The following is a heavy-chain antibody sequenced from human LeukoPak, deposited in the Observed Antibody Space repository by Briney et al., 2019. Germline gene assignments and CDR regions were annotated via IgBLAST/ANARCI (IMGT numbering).Heavy chain of an antibody. Sequence: GGSLRLSCAAPGFTFSSYAMGWVRQAPGKGLGWVSAISGSGGSTYYADSVKGRFTISRDNSKNTLYLQMNSLRAEDTAVYYCAKVWGFSSSWYGGTFDYWGQGTLVTVSS. CDR2: ISGSGGST. CDR1: GFTFSSYA. V-gene: IGHV3-23*01. J-gene: IGHJ4*02. CDR3: AKVWGFSSSWYGGTFDY. D-gene: IGHD6-13*01.